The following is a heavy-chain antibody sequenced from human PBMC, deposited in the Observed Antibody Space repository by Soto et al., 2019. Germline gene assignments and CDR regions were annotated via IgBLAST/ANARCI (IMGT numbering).Heavy chain of an antibody. V-gene: IGHV4-30-4*01. Sequence: QVQLQGSGPGLVKPSQTLSLTCTVSGGSISSDDYYWSWIRQPPGKGLEWIGYIYYSGSTYYNPSLKSRVTISLDTSKNQFSLNLSAVTAADTAVYYCARVGSSQPNRYFDLWGRGTLVTVSA. CDR2: IYYSGST. D-gene: IGHD6-6*01. CDR3: ARVGSSQPNRYFDL. CDR1: GGSISSDDYY. J-gene: IGHJ2*01.